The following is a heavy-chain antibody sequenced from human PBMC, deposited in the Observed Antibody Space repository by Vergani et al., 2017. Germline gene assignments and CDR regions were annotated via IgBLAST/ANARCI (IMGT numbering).Heavy chain of an antibody. CDR2: IYYSGST. CDR1: GGSISSYY. J-gene: IGHJ5*02. D-gene: IGHD4-17*01. Sequence: QVQLQESGPGLVKPSETLSLTCTVSGGSISSYYWSWIRQPPGKGLEWIGYIYYSGSTNYNPSLKSRVTISVDTSKNQFSLKLSSVTAADTAVYYCAGGGATMTRDNWFDPWGQGTLVTVSS. V-gene: IGHV4-59*12. CDR3: AGGGATMTRDNWFDP.